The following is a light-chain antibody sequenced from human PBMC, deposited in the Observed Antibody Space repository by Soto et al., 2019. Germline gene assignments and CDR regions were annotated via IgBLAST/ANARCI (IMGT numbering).Light chain of an antibody. CDR3: LQNNNYPRT. Sequence: EIVMTQSPATLSVSPGERATLSCRASQSVSSNLAWYQQKPGKAPRLLIYGASTRATGIPARFSGSGSGTEFTLTISSLQPEDVATYYCLQNNNYPRTFGGGTKVEIK. J-gene: IGKJ4*01. V-gene: IGKV3-15*01. CDR1: QSVSSN. CDR2: GAS.